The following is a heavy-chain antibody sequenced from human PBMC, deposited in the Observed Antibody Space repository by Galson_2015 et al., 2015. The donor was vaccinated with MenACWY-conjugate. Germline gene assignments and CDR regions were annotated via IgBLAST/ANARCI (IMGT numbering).Heavy chain of an antibody. D-gene: IGHD1-20*01. V-gene: IGHV3-48*02. J-gene: IGHJ1*01. CDR3: AREGGNCNVQYFQQ. CDR2: ISSVGGTI. CDR1: GFTFSTYS. Sequence: SLRLSCAASGFTFSTYSMNWVRQSPGKGLEWVSYISSVGGTIYYAASVKGRFTISRDNAKDSLYLQMNSLRDEDTAVYYCAREGGNCNVQYFQQWGQGTLVTVSS.